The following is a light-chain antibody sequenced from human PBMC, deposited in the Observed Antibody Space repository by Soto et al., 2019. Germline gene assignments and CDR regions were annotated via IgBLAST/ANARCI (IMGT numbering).Light chain of an antibody. J-gene: IGKJ4*01. V-gene: IGKV1-33*01. CDR1: QGINNY. Sequence: DIQMTQSPSSLSASVGDRVTITCQASQGINNYLNWYQQKPGNAPKLLIFDTSDLETGVPSRFSGRGSGTDFTFTISSMQTADAAAYYCQQYHTLPITFGGGTKVDIK. CDR2: DTS. CDR3: QQYHTLPIT.